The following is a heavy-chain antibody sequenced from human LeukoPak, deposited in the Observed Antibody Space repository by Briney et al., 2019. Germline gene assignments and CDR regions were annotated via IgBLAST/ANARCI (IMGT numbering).Heavy chain of an antibody. CDR2: ISGSGGST. V-gene: IGHV3-23*01. J-gene: IGHJ6*02. CDR1: GFTFSSYG. Sequence: GGSLRLSCAASGFTFSSYGMHWVRQAPGKGLEWVSAISGSGGSTYYADSVKGRFTISRDNSKNTLYLQMNSLRAEDTAVYYCAKDLWGAAMVTVVAYYGMDVWGQGTTVTVSS. D-gene: IGHD5-18*01. CDR3: AKDLWGAAMVTVVAYYGMDV.